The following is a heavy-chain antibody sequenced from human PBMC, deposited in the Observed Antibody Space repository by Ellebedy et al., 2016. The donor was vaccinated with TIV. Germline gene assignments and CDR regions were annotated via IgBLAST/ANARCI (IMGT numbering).Heavy chain of an antibody. V-gene: IGHV3-11*03. J-gene: IGHJ4*02. CDR3: ATSADYSGSGPYRY. CDR1: GFTFSDYP. D-gene: IGHD3-10*01. Sequence: GGSLRLXXAASGFTFSDYPMTWIRQAPGKGLEWLSYITSSSSYTNYADSVRGRFTISRDNAENSLDLQMNSLRAEDTAVYYCATSADYSGSGPYRYWGQGTLVTVSS. CDR2: ITSSSSYT.